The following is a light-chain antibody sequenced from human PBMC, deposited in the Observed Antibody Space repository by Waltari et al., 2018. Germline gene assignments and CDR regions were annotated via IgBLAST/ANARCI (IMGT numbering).Light chain of an antibody. Sequence: QSALTQPRPVSGSPRQSVTISCPGTRSDVGAYHYVSWYQQRPGKAPKLIIYDVTQRPTGVPDRFSGSKSDNKASLTISGLQADDEADYYCCSYAGRYTNYVFGSGTKVTVL. CDR2: DVT. V-gene: IGLV2-11*01. CDR3: CSYAGRYTNYV. J-gene: IGLJ1*01. CDR1: RSDVGAYHY.